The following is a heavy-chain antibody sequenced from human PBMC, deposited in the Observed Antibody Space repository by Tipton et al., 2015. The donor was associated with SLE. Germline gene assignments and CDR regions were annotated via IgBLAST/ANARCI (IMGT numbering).Heavy chain of an antibody. Sequence: TLSLTCNASGGSISSGGYYWSWIRQPPGRGLEWIGYIYYSGSTNYNPSLKSRVTISVDTSKNQFSLKLSSVTAADTAVYYCARAEGSWDAFDIWGQGTMVTVSS. CDR1: GGSISSGGYY. CDR3: ARAEGSWDAFDI. CDR2: IYYSGST. V-gene: IGHV4-61*08. J-gene: IGHJ3*02. D-gene: IGHD2-15*01.